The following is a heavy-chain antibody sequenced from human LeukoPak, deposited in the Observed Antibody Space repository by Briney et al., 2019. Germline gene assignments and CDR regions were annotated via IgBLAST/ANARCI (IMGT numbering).Heavy chain of an antibody. V-gene: IGHV3-21*01. D-gene: IGHD5-12*01. CDR3: ARGTTGGYSPSH. J-gene: IGHJ4*02. CDR2: ISGSSSYT. Sequence: GSLRLSWAASGFTLSTHSMNWVRQAPGKGVEWVSSISGSSSYTFYADSVRGRFTISRDNAKNSLYLQMNSLRAEDTAVYYCARGTTGGYSPSHWGQGTLVTVSS. CDR1: GFTLSTHS.